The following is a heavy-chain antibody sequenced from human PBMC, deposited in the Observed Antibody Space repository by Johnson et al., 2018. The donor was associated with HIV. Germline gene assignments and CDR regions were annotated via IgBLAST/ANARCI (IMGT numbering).Heavy chain of an antibody. Sequence: VQLVESGGGLIQPGGSLRLSCAASGFTFSSYAMHLVRQAPGKGLEYVSAISSNGGSTYYANSVKGRFTISRDNSKNTLYLQMGSLRAEDMAVYYCARGGWAVLDAFHIWGQGTMVTVSS. CDR1: GFTFSSYA. CDR2: ISSNGGST. D-gene: IGHD2-15*01. V-gene: IGHV3-64*01. J-gene: IGHJ3*02. CDR3: ARGGWAVLDAFHI.